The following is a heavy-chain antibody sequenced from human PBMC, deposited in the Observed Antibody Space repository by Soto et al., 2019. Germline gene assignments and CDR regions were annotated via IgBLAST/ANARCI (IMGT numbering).Heavy chain of an antibody. CDR2: IYYSGST. CDR3: ARFAYYYDSSGYYYDY. D-gene: IGHD3-22*01. CDR1: GGSVSSGSYY. Sequence: QVQLQESGPGLVKPSETLSLTCTVSGGSVSSGSYYWSWIRQPPGKGLEWIGYIYYSGSTNYNPSLKGRVTRSVDTSKNQFSLKLSSVTAADTAVYYCARFAYYYDSSGYYYDYWGQGTLVTVSS. V-gene: IGHV4-61*01. J-gene: IGHJ4*02.